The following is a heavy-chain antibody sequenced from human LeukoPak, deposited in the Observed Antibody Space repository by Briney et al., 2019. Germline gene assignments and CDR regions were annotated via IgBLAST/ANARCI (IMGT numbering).Heavy chain of an antibody. Sequence: GGSLRLSCAASGFTIGNYAMSWVRQAPGKGLEWVSTISGSGSTYYADSVKGRFTISRDNSKNTLYLQMNSLRAEDTAVHYCARPYYDSSGYYPDAFDLWGQGTMVTVSS. D-gene: IGHD3-22*01. CDR3: ARPYYDSSGYYPDAFDL. CDR2: ISGSGST. J-gene: IGHJ3*01. V-gene: IGHV3-23*01. CDR1: GFTIGNYA.